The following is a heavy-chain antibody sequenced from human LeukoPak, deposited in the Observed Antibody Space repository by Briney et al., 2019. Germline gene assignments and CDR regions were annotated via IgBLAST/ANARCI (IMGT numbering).Heavy chain of an antibody. J-gene: IGHJ3*02. CDR2: ISSTSSYI. CDR3: ARDKAGTTFGAFDI. V-gene: IGHV3-21*01. CDR1: GFTFSSYG. D-gene: IGHD1-1*01. Sequence: GGSLRLSCAASGFTFSSYGMSWVRQAPGKGLEWVSSISSTSSYIYYADSVKGRFTISRDNAKNSLYLQMNSLRAEDTAVYYCARDKAGTTFGAFDIWGQGTMVTVSS.